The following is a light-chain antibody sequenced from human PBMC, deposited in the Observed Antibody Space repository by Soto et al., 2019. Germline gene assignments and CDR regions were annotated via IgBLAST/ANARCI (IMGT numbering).Light chain of an antibody. V-gene: IGLV2-11*01. Sequence: QSALTQPRSVSGSHGQSVTISCTATSGDVDDFKYVSWYQQHPGKGPKLFIYDVSKRPSGVPHRFSGSKSGNTASLSISGLQAEDEADYYCCSYALNYVVFGGGTKLTVL. CDR1: SGDVDDFKY. CDR3: CSYALNYVV. J-gene: IGLJ3*02. CDR2: DVS.